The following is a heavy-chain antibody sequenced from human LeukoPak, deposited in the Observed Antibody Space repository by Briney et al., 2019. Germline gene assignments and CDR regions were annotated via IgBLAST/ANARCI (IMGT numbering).Heavy chain of an antibody. V-gene: IGHV4-59*01. Sequence: SETLSLTCTVSGGSISSYYWSWIRQPPGKGLEWIGYICYSGSTNYNPSLKSRVTISVDTSKNQFSLKLSSVTAADTAVYYCARGHSSSWDYYFDYWGQETLVTVSS. D-gene: IGHD6-13*01. CDR2: ICYSGST. J-gene: IGHJ4*02. CDR1: GGSISSYY. CDR3: ARGHSSSWDYYFDY.